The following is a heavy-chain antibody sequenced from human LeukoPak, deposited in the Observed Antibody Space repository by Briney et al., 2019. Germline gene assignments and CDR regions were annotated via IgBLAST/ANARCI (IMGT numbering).Heavy chain of an antibody. J-gene: IGHJ4*02. CDR2: IYYSGST. CDR3: ARGLRLGELSQYYFDY. V-gene: IGHV4-59*08. D-gene: IGHD3-16*02. CDR1: GGSVSTSH. Sequence: SETLSLTCTVSGGSVSTSHWNWVRQPPGKGLEWIGYIYYSGSTNYNPSLKSRVTISVDTSKNQFSPKLSSVTAADTAVYYCARGLRLGELSQYYFDYWGQGTLVTVSS.